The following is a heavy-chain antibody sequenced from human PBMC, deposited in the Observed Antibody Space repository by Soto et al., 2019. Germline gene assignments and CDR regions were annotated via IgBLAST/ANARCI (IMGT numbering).Heavy chain of an antibody. D-gene: IGHD3-3*01. CDR2: IKQDGSEK. J-gene: IGHJ6*02. CDR1: GFTFSSYW. Sequence: SLRLSCAASGFTFSSYWMSWVRQAPGKGLEWVANIKQDGSEKYYVDSVKGRFTISRDNAKNSLYLQMNSLRAEDTAVYYCARGDYDFWSGYYNYYYYGMDVWGQGTTVTVSS. V-gene: IGHV3-7*03. CDR3: ARGDYDFWSGYYNYYYYGMDV.